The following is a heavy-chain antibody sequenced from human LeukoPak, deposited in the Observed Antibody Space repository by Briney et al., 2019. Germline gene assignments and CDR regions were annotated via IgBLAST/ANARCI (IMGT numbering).Heavy chain of an antibody. Sequence: ASVKVSCKASGYTFTGYYMHWVRQAPGQGREWMGWISPNSGGTNYAQKFQGRVTMTRDTSISTAYMELSRLRSDDTAVYYCARVRYEYSSSFSYFDYWGQGTLVTVSS. CDR2: ISPNSGGT. D-gene: IGHD6-6*01. V-gene: IGHV1-2*02. J-gene: IGHJ4*02. CDR3: ARVRYEYSSSFSYFDY. CDR1: GYTFTGYY.